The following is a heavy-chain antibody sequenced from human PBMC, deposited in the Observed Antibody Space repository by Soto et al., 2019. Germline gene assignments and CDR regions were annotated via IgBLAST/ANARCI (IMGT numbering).Heavy chain of an antibody. CDR1: GFTFSSYA. J-gene: IGHJ4*02. D-gene: IGHD3-10*01. CDR2: ISGSGGST. Sequence: PGGSLRLSCAASGFTFSSYAMSWVRQAPGKGLEWVSAISGSGGSTYYADSVKGRFTISRDNSKNTLYLQMNSLRAEDTAVYYCAKDLEKSPLWPKYYIDYWGQGTRVTVAS. CDR3: AKDLEKSPLWPKYYIDY. V-gene: IGHV3-23*01.